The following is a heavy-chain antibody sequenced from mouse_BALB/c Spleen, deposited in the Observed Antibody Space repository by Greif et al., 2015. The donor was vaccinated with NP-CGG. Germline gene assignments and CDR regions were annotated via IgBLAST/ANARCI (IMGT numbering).Heavy chain of an antibody. D-gene: IGHD2-4*01. CDR2: IDPANGNT. J-gene: IGHJ4*01. Sequence: EVKLVESGAELVKPGASVKLSCTAPGFNIKDTYMHWVKQRPEQGLEWIGRIDPANGNTKYDPKFQGKATITADTSSNTAYLQLSSLTSEDTAVYYCAIGDYDGFGSMDYWGQVTSVAVSS. CDR3: AIGDYDGFGSMDY. CDR1: GFNIKDTY. V-gene: IGHV14-3*02.